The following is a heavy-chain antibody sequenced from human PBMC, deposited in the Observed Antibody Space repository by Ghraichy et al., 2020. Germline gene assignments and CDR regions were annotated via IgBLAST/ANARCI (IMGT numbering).Heavy chain of an antibody. CDR1: GFTFSDYG. V-gene: IGHV3-30*02. CDR2: IRYDETNK. CDR3: AKARDYYDTNGGRYYFDY. D-gene: IGHD3-22*01. J-gene: IGHJ4*02. Sequence: GGSLRLSCAASGFTFSDYGMHWVRQAPGKGLEWVAFIRYDETNKYYRDSVRGRFTISRDNSKYTLYLQMNSLRPEDTAVYYCAKARDYYDTNGGRYYFDYWGQGTLVTVSS.